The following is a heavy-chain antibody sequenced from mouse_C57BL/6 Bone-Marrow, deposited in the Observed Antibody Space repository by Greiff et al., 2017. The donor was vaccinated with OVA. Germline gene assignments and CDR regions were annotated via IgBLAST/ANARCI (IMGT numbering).Heavy chain of an antibody. CDR1: GFSLSTFGMG. V-gene: IGHV8-8*01. CDR3: ARKTLYYGSSPEFAY. D-gene: IGHD1-1*01. J-gene: IGHJ3*01. Sequence: QVTLKVSGPGILQPSQTLSLTCSFSGFSLSTFGMGVGWIRQPSGKGLEWLAHIWWDDDKYYNPALKSRLTISKDTSKNQGFLKIANVDTADTATDYCARKTLYYGSSPEFAYWCQGTLVTVSA. CDR2: IWWDDDK.